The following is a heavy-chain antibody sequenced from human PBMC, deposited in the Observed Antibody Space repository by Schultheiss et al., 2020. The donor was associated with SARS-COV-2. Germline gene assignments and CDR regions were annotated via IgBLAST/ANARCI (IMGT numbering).Heavy chain of an antibody. J-gene: IGHJ3*02. D-gene: IGHD4-23*01. CDR1: GASISSDY. CDR2: IYYSGSI. V-gene: IGHV4-59*04. CDR3: ARNGNLGAFDI. Sequence: SETLSLTCTVSGASISSDYWSWIRQPPGKGLEWIGYIYYSGSIYNNPSLKSRVTMSVDTSKNQFSLKLTSVTAVDTAVYYCARNGNLGAFDIWGQGTMVTVSS.